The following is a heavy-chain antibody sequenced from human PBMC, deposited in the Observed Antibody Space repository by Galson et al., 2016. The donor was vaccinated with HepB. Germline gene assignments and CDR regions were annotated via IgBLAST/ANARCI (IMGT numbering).Heavy chain of an antibody. J-gene: IGHJ5*02. CDR1: GFTFSDRW. CDR3: VRDHSVVPTTAYNWFDP. V-gene: IGHV3-74*01. D-gene: IGHD4-23*01. CDR2: INSDGTIS. Sequence: SLRLSCAASGFTFSDRWMSWVRQAPGKGLVWVSRINSDGTISNYAASVKGRFTISRDNAKNTLYLQMNSLRAEDTAVYFCVRDHSVVPTTAYNWFDPWGRGTLVTVSS.